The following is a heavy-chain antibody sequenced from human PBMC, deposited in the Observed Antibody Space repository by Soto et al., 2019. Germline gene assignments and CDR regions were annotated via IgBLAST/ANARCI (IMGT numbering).Heavy chain of an antibody. V-gene: IGHV3-23*01. D-gene: IGHD2-2*01. Sequence: PGGSLRLSCAASGFTFSSYVMSWVRQAPGKGLEWVSAISGSGGTTYYADSVKGRFTISRDNSKNKLYLQMDSLRAEDTAVYYCAKAFREYKLRPNAFDMWGQGTMVTVSS. CDR3: AKAFREYKLRPNAFDM. J-gene: IGHJ3*02. CDR1: GFTFSSYV. CDR2: ISGSGGTT.